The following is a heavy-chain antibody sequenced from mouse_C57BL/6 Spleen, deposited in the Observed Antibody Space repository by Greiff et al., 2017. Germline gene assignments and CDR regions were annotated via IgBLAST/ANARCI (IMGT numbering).Heavy chain of an antibody. J-gene: IGHJ1*03. CDR3: ARALLKGYFDV. V-gene: IGHV5-9*04. D-gene: IGHD2-10*01. CDR1: GFTFSSYT. Sequence: EVHLVESGGGLVKPGGSLKLSCAASGFTFSSYTMSWVRQTPEKRLEWVATLSGGGGNTYYPDSVKGRFPISRDNAKNTLYLQMSSLRSEDTAVYYCARALLKGYFDVWGTGTTVTVSS. CDR2: LSGGGGNT.